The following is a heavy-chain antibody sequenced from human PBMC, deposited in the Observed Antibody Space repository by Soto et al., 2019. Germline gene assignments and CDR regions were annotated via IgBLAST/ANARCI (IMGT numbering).Heavy chain of an antibody. Sequence: GGSMRLSCAASGLTVSSNYMSWVRQAPGKGLEWVSVIYSGGSTYYADSVKGRFTISRDNSKNTLYLQMNSLRAEDTAVYYCARTIIDSQYSSGWYGYYYYGMDVWGQGTTVTVSS. J-gene: IGHJ6*02. CDR1: GLTVSSNY. CDR3: ARTIIDSQYSSGWYGYYYYGMDV. V-gene: IGHV3-53*01. CDR2: IYSGGST. D-gene: IGHD6-19*01.